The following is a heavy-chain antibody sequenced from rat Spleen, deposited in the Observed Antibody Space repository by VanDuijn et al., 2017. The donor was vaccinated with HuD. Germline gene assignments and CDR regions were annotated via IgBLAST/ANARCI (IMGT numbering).Heavy chain of an antibody. CDR2: ITNTGGSI. J-gene: IGHJ3*01. V-gene: IGHV5-20*01. CDR3: ARVGTRVSRFAY. CDR1: GFTFTDYY. Sequence: EVQLVESGGGLVQPGRSLKLSCAASGFTFTDYYMAWVRQAPTKGLEWVASITNTGGSIYYPDSVKGRFTISRDNGKSILYLQMDSLRSEDTATYYCARVGTRVSRFAYWGQGTLVTVSS. D-gene: IGHD1-4*01.